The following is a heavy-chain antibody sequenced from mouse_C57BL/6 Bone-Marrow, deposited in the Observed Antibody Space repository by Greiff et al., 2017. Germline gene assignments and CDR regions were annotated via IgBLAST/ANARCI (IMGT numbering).Heavy chain of an antibody. Sequence: KLQQSGAELVRPGASVKLSCKASGYTFTDYYINWVKQRPGQGLEWIARIYPGSGNTYYNEKFKGKATLTAEKSSSTAYMQLSSLTSEDSAVYFCASPSWFAYWGQGTLVTVSA. CDR1: GYTFTDYY. J-gene: IGHJ3*01. V-gene: IGHV1-76*01. CDR3: ASPSWFAY. CDR2: IYPGSGNT.